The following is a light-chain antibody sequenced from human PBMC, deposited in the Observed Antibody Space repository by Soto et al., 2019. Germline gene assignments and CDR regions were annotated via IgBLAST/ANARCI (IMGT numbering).Light chain of an antibody. CDR2: GAS. J-gene: IGKJ5*01. CDR3: RHYLNYPIT. V-gene: IGKV1-8*01. Sequence: AIRMTQSPSSLSASTGDTVTITCRASQDIGSVLAWYQQKPGTAPKVLISGASNLHGGVPSRFSGSGSRTDFTLTITHLQSEDFATYYCRHYLNYPITFGQGTRLEI. CDR1: QDIGSV.